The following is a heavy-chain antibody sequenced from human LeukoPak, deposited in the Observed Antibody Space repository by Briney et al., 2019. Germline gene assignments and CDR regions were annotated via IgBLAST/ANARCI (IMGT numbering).Heavy chain of an antibody. CDR1: GGSFSGYY. D-gene: IGHD5-24*01. Sequence: SETLSLTCAVYGGSFSGYYWSWIRQHPGKGLEWIGYIYYSGSTNYNPSLKSRVTISVDTSKNQFSLKLSSVTAADTAVYYCARDLDGSWYFDLWGRGTLVTVSS. CDR2: IYYSGST. J-gene: IGHJ2*01. V-gene: IGHV4-59*01. CDR3: ARDLDGSWYFDL.